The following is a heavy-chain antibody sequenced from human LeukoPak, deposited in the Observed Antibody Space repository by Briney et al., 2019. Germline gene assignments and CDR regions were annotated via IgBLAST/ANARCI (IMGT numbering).Heavy chain of an antibody. CDR2: ISYDGSNK. CDR1: GFTFSSYA. V-gene: IGHV3-30-3*01. CDR3: ARDQGIAAAGYFDY. Sequence: SGGSLRLSCAASGFTFSSYAMHWVRQAPGKGLEWVAVISYDGSNKYYADSVKGRFTISRDNSKNTLYLQMNSLRAEDTAVYYCARDQGIAAAGYFDYWGQGTLVTVSS. J-gene: IGHJ4*02. D-gene: IGHD6-13*01.